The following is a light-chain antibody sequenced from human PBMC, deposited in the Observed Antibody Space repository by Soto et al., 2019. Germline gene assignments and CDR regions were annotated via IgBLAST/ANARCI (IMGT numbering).Light chain of an antibody. Sequence: DIQMTQSPASLSASVGDRVTITCRASQDIGTTVNWYQQKPMKAPKLLIYDASTLETGVPVRFSGSGSGTTFTFPIGRMQPDDIATYFCQEYRGLPPFAFGGGTKVEL. CDR1: QDIGTT. J-gene: IGKJ4*01. CDR2: DAS. V-gene: IGKV1-33*01. CDR3: QEYRGLPPFA.